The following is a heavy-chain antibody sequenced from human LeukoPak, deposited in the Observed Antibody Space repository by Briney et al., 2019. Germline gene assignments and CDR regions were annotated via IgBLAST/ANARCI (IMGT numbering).Heavy chain of an antibody. V-gene: IGHV3-30*02. CDR1: EFTFSKFG. J-gene: IGHJ4*02. CDR2: ILYDGSSK. Sequence: PGGSLRLSCAASEFTFSKFGMHWVRQAPGQGLEWVAFILYDGSSKYYADSVKGRFTISRDNSKNTLSLQMNTLRAEDSALYYCTKDLRYYYTDDHSTMDEHDYWGQGTLVTVSS. D-gene: IGHD2/OR15-2a*01. CDR3: TKDLRYYYTDDHSTMDEHDY.